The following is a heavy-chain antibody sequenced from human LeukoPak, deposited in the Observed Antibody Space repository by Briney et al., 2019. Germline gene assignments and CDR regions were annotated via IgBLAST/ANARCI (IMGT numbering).Heavy chain of an antibody. V-gene: IGHV4-34*01. J-gene: IGHJ4*02. D-gene: IGHD3-22*01. CDR2: INHSGST. Sequence: SETLSLTCAVYGGSFSGYYWSWIRQPPGKGLEWIGEINHSGSTNYNPSLKSRVTISVDTSKNQFSLKLSSVTAADTAVYYCARVRRGSGYGGVDYWGQGTLVTVSS. CDR3: ARVRRGSGYGGVDY. CDR1: GGSFSGYY.